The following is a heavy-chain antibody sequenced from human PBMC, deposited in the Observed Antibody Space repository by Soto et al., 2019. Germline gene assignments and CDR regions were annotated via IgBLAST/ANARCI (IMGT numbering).Heavy chain of an antibody. CDR2: IIPIFGTA. D-gene: IGHD3-22*01. J-gene: IGHJ4*02. CDR3: ARENYYDSSGSLDY. CDR1: GGTFSSYA. V-gene: IGHV1-69*13. Sequence: ASVKVSCKASGGTFSSYAISWVRQAPGQGLEWMGGIIPIFGTANYAQKFQGRVTITADESTSTAYMELSSLRSEDTAVYYCARENYYDSSGSLDYWGQGTLVTXSS.